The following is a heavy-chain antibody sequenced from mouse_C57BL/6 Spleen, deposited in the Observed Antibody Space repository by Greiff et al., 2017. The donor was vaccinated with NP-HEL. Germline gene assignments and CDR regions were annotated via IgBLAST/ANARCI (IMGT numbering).Heavy chain of an antibody. CDR2: ISSGSGTT. D-gene: IGHD2-4*01. V-gene: IGHV5-17*01. CDR3: ARDDYDPYWYFEV. J-gene: IGHJ1*03. Sequence: EVMLVESGGGLVKPGGSLKLSCAASGFTFSDYGMHWVRQAPEKGLEWVAYISSGSGTTYYEGTVKGRFTISRDNATNTMFLQMTSLRSEDTAMYYCARDDYDPYWYFEVWGTGTTVTVSS. CDR1: GFTFSDYG.